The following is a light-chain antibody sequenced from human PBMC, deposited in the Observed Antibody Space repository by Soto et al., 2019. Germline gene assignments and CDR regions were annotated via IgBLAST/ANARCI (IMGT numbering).Light chain of an antibody. Sequence: QSVLTQPPSASGSFGQSVTISCTGTSSDVGGYNYVSWYQQHPGKAPKLMIYEVSERPSGVPDRFSGSKSGNTASLTVSGLQADEEADYYCSSYSGTNYHYVFGTGTKVTV. V-gene: IGLV2-8*01. J-gene: IGLJ1*01. CDR1: SSDVGGYNY. CDR3: SSYSGTNYHYV. CDR2: EVS.